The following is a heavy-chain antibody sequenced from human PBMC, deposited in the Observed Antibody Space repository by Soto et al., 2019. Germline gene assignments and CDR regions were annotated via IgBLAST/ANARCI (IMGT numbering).Heavy chain of an antibody. CDR1: GYTLTELS. J-gene: IGHJ6*02. V-gene: IGHV1-24*01. CDR2: FDPEDGET. D-gene: IGHD6-19*01. CDR3: ARDVLVGYSSGWHSYRNSVGGMDV. Sequence: GASVKVSCKVSGYTLTELSMHWVRQAPGKGLEWMGGFDPEDGETIYAQKFQGRVTITADESTSTAYMELSSLRSDDTAVYYCARDVLVGYSSGWHSYRNSVGGMDVWGQGTTVTVSS.